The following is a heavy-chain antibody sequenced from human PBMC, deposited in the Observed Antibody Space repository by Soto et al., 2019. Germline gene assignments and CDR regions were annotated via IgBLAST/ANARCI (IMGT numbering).Heavy chain of an antibody. CDR1: GFTFSSYW. D-gene: IGHD2-2*01. Sequence: HPGGSLRLSCAASGFTFSSYWMHWVRQAPGKGLEWVSRIEGDGSSTTSADSVKGRVTMTRDTSISTAYMELSRLRSDDTAVYYCARDKYQLLWNDAFDIWGQGTMVTVSS. J-gene: IGHJ3*02. CDR2: IEGDGSST. V-gene: IGHV3-74*01. CDR3: ARDKYQLLWNDAFDI.